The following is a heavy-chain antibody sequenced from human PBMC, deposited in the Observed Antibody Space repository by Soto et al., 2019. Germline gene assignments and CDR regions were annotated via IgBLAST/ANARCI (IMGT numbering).Heavy chain of an antibody. CDR1: GYTXTSYD. J-gene: IGHJ5*01. CDR3: TGGPPNWGFDS. CDR2: MSPKTANT. V-gene: IGHV1-8*01. D-gene: IGHD7-27*01. Sequence: ASVKVSCKASGYTXTSYDINWVRQTAGQGLEWMGWMSPKTANTGYAQKFQGRVTMTRSTSISTAYMELSSLTSEDTAVYYCTGGPPNWGFDSWGQGTPVTV.